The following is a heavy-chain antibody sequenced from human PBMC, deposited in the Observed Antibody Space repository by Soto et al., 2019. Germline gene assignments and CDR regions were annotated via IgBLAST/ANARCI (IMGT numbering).Heavy chain of an antibody. CDR1: GFTFSSYS. D-gene: IGHD6-19*01. Sequence: PGGSLRLSCAASGFTFSSYSMNWVRQAPGKGLEWVSSISSSSSYIYYADSVKGRFTISRDNAKNSLYLQMNSLRAEDTAVYYCARDIAVAGIAFDIWGQGTTVTVSS. CDR3: ARDIAVAGIAFDI. CDR2: ISSSSSYI. J-gene: IGHJ3*02. V-gene: IGHV3-21*01.